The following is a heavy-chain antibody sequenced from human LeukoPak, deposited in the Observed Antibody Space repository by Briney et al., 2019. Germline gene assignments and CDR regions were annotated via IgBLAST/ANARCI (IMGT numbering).Heavy chain of an antibody. CDR1: GFTFSSYS. V-gene: IGHV3-21*01. CDR3: AGTYGVQYYFDY. J-gene: IGHJ4*02. D-gene: IGHD4-17*01. Sequence: GGSLRLSCAASGFTFSSYSMNWVRQAPGKGLEWVSSISSSSSYIYYADSVKGRFTISRDNAKNSLYLQMNSLRAEDTAVYYCAGTYGVQYYFDYWGQGTLVTVSS. CDR2: ISSSSSYI.